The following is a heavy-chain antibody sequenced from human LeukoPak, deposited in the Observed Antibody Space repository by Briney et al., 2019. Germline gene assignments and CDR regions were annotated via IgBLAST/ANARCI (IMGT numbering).Heavy chain of an antibody. CDR1: GGSISSGDYY. J-gene: IGHJ6*02. D-gene: IGHD3-10*01. CDR2: IYYSGST. V-gene: IGHV4-30-4*01. Sequence: SQTLSLTCTVSGGSISSGDYYWSWIRQPPGKGLEWIGYIYYSGSTYYNPSLKSRVTISVDTSKNPFSLKLSSVTAADTAVYYCARGRTMVRGIYYYYYGMDVWGQGTTVTVSS. CDR3: ARGRTMVRGIYYYYYGMDV.